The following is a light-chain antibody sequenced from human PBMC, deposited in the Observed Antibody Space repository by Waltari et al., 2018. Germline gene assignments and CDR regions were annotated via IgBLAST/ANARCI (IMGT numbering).Light chain of an antibody. Sequence: QSVLTQPPSASGTPGQRVTISCSGSSSNIGSNPVNWYQQLPGTAPRLLIYGDKRRPSGVPDRFSGSKSGTSASLAISGLQSEDEVDFYCAVWDNSLNGVVFGGGTKLTVL. CDR3: AVWDNSLNGVV. V-gene: IGLV1-44*01. J-gene: IGLJ2*01. CDR1: SSNIGSNP. CDR2: GDK.